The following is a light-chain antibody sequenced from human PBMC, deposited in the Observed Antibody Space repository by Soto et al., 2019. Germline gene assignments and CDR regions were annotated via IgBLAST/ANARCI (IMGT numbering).Light chain of an antibody. CDR2: DVT. V-gene: IGLV2-11*01. CDR1: SSDVGSYNY. CDR3: CSYSGSDTFL. Sequence: QSALTQPRSVSGSPGESVTISCTGSSSDVGSYNYVSWYQQYPGKAPKAMIYDVTERPSDVPDRFSGSKSGNTASLTVSGVQAEDEAEYFCCSYSGSDTFLFGGGTKLTVL. J-gene: IGLJ3*02.